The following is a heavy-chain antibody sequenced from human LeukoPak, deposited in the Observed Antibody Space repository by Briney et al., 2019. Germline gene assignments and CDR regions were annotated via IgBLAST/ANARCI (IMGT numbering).Heavy chain of an antibody. CDR1: GFTFSSYG. D-gene: IGHD3-16*01. J-gene: IGHJ6*03. Sequence: GGSLRLSCAASGFTFSSYGMHWVRQAPGKGLEWVAVIWYDGSNKYYADSVKGRFTISRDNSKNTLYLQMNSLRAEDTAVYYCAREFYDPRGAYYMDVWGQGTTVTVSS. CDR3: AREFYDPRGAYYMDV. CDR2: IWYDGSNK. V-gene: IGHV3-33*01.